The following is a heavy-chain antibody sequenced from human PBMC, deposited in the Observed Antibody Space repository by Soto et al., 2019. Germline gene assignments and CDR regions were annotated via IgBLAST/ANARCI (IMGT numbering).Heavy chain of an antibody. D-gene: IGHD2-2*01. J-gene: IGHJ6*03. CDR2: IYSGGST. CDR3: ARDRQGPAAINYYYYYMDV. CDR1: GFTVSSNY. V-gene: IGHV3-66*01. Sequence: EVPLVESGGGLVQPGGSLRLSCAASGFTVSSNYMSWVRQAPGKGLEWVSVIYSGGSTYYADSVKGRFTISRDNSKNTLYLQMNSLRAEDTAVYYCARDRQGPAAINYYYYYMDVWGKGTTVTVSS.